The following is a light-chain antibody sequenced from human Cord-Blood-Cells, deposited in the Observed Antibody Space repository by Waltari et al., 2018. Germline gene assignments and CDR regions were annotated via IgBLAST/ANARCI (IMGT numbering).Light chain of an antibody. CDR1: SSDVGGYNY. Sequence: QSALTQPASVSGSPGQSIPISCTGTSSDVGGYNYVSWYQQHPGKAPKLMIYEVSNRPSGVSNRFSGSSSGNTASLTISGLQAEDEADYYCSSYTSSSTWVFGGGTKLTVL. CDR2: EVS. V-gene: IGLV2-14*01. CDR3: SSYTSSSTWV. J-gene: IGLJ3*02.